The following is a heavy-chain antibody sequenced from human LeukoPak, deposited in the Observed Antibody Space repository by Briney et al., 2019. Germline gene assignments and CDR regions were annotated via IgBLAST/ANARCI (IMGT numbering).Heavy chain of an antibody. CDR3: VSSSTPPTYFDY. V-gene: IGHV1-46*01. J-gene: IGHJ4*02. Sequence: ASVTVSCKASGYTFTIYYMHWVRQAPGQGLEWMGIINPSGGRTSYAQKIQGRVTMTRDTSTSTVYMELSSLRSEDTAVYYCVSSSTPPTYFDYWGQGTLVTVSS. D-gene: IGHD6-6*01. CDR2: INPSGGRT. CDR1: GYTFTIYY.